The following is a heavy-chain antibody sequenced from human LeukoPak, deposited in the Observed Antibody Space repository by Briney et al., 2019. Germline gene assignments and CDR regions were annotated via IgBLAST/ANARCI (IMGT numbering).Heavy chain of an antibody. CDR1: GGSIISSSFW. CDR2: IYYSGVS. D-gene: IGHD2-21*02. CDR3: ARDIGPWGLPYWYFDL. V-gene: IGHV4-39*02. Sequence: PSETLSLTCTVSGGSIISSSFWWGWIRQPPGKGLEWIGSIYYSGVSYYNTSLKSRVTISVDTSKNQFSLNLDSVTAADTAFYYCARDIGPWGLPYWYFDLWGRGTLVTVSS. J-gene: IGHJ2*01.